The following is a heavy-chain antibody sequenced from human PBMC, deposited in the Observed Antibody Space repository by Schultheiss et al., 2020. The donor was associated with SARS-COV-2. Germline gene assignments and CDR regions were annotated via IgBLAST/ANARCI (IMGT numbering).Heavy chain of an antibody. V-gene: IGHV1-18*04. D-gene: IGHD6-13*01. CDR2: ISAYNGNT. CDR1: GYTFTSYY. Sequence: ASVKVSCKASGYTFTSYYMHWVRQAPGQGLEWMGWISAYNGNTNYAQKLQGRVTMTTDTSTSTAYMELRSLRSDDTAVYYCARVIAAGGYYYYGMDVWGQGTTVTVSS. CDR3: ARVIAAGGYYYYGMDV. J-gene: IGHJ6*02.